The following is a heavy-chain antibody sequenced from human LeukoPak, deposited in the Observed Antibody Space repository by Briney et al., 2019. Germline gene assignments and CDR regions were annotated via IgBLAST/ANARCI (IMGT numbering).Heavy chain of an antibody. J-gene: IGHJ4*02. D-gene: IGHD2-8*02. CDR2: INPNSGGT. CDR3: ARLRSRLVRRNYYFGY. CDR1: GYTFTGYY. Sequence: GASVKVSCKASGYTFTGYYMHWVRQAPGQGLEWMGWINPNSGGTNYAQKFQGRVTMTRDTSISTAYMELSRLRSDDTAVYYCARLRSRLVRRNYYFGYWGQGTLVTVSS. V-gene: IGHV1-2*02.